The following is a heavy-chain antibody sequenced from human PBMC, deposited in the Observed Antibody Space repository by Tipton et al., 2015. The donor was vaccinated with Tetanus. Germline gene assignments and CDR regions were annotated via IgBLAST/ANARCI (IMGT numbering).Heavy chain of an antibody. J-gene: IGHJ4*02. CDR2: SWYDGTDK. V-gene: IGHV3-33*01. Sequence: SGFIFSSYGIHWVRQAPGKGLEWLAVSWYDGTDKYYADSVKGRFTISRDNSKNSLYLQMNSLRAEDTALYYCAREADCSGGSCFSGVFDSWGQGTQVAVSS. D-gene: IGHD2-15*01. CDR1: GFIFSSYG. CDR3: AREADCSGGSCFSGVFDS.